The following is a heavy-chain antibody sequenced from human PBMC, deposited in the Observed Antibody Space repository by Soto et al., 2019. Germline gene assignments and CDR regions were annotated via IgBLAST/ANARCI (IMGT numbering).Heavy chain of an antibody. V-gene: IGHV1-69*18. CDR2: ITPIFGTA. D-gene: IGHD2-8*01. CDR3: ASESGRTRGMDV. J-gene: IGHJ6*02. Sequence: QVQAVQSGAEVKKPGSSVKVSCKASGGTFSIYVISWVRQAPGQVLEWMGRITPIFGTANYAQKLQGRVTITGDESTSTAYMELSSLRSEDTAVYYCASESGRTRGMDVWGQGTTIAVSS. CDR1: GGTFSIYV.